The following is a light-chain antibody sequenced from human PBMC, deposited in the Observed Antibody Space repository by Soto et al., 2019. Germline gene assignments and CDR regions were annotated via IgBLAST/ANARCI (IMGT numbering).Light chain of an antibody. J-gene: IGKJ4*01. CDR3: QQRSNWPLT. CDR2: DAS. CDR1: KSVRSY. V-gene: IGKV3-11*01. Sequence: EIVLTQSPATLSLSPGERATLSCRASKSVRSYLAWYQQKPGQAPRLLIYDASNMATGIPARFSGSGSGTDFTLTISSLEPEDFAVYYWQQRSNWPLTFGGGTKVDIK.